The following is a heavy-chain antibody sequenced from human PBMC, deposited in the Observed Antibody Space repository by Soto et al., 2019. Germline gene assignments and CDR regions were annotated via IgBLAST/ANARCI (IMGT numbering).Heavy chain of an antibody. D-gene: IGHD4-17*01. CDR1: GFTLSSYV. V-gene: IGHV3-23*01. Sequence: EVQLLESGGGLVQPGGSLRLSCAASGFTLSSYVMSWVRQAPGKGLEWVSAISGSGGSTYYADSVKGRFTISRDNSKNTMYLQMNRLRAADTAVYYCARPTTVIYFDYWGQGTLVTVSS. CDR3: ARPTTVIYFDY. CDR2: ISGSGGST. J-gene: IGHJ4*02.